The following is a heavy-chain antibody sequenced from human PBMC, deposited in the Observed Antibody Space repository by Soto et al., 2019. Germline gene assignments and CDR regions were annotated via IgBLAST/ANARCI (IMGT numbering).Heavy chain of an antibody. J-gene: IGHJ4*02. Sequence: MLRETLSLTCAVSGGSFTSNNWWTWVRQPPGQGLEWIGEIYRTGSTNYNPSLKSRVTISLDKSENQFSLKVTSLTAADTAVYYCASRDPGTSVDYWGQGTLVTVSS. CDR3: ASRDPGTSVDY. CDR1: GGSFTSNNW. V-gene: IGHV4-4*03. D-gene: IGHD1-7*01. CDR2: IYRTGST.